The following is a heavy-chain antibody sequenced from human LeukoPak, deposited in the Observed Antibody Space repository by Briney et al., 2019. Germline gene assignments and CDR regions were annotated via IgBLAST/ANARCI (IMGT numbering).Heavy chain of an antibody. V-gene: IGHV3-21*01. Sequence: PGGSLRLSCAASGFTFSSYWMNWVRQAPGKGLEWVSSISSSSSYIYYADSVKGRFTISRDNAKNSLYLQMNSLRAEDTAVYYCARGSYGQYYFDYWGQGTLVTVSS. CDR3: ARGSYGQYYFDY. J-gene: IGHJ4*02. CDR2: ISSSSSYI. CDR1: GFTFSSYW. D-gene: IGHD5-18*01.